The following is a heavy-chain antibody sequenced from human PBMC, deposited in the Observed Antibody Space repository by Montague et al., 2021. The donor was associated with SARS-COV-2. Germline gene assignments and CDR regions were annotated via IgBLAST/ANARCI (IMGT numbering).Heavy chain of an antibody. CDR2: IYYSGST. J-gene: IGHJ6*02. Sequence: SETLSLTCTVSGGSISSSSYYWGWTRQPPGKGLEWIGSIYYSGSTYYNPSLKSRVTTSVDTSKNQISLKLSSVTAADTAVYYCARRVTGTTVHYYYYGMDAWGQGTTVTVSS. V-gene: IGHV4-39*01. D-gene: IGHD1-20*01. CDR3: ARRVTGTTVHYYYYGMDA. CDR1: GGSISSSSYY.